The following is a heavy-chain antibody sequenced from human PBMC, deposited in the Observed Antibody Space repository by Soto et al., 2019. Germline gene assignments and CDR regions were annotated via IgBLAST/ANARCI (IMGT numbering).Heavy chain of an antibody. V-gene: IGHV5-51*01. CDR3: ARQDIVVVPAAIGNYYYYYGMDV. D-gene: IGHD2-2*01. Sequence: GGSLKISCKGSGYSFTSYWIGWVRQMPGKGLEWVGIIYPGDSDTRYSPSFQGQVTISADKSISTAYLQWSSLKASDTAMYYCARQDIVVVPAAIGNYYYYYGMDVWGQGTTVTVSS. CDR2: IYPGDSDT. CDR1: GYSFTSYW. J-gene: IGHJ6*02.